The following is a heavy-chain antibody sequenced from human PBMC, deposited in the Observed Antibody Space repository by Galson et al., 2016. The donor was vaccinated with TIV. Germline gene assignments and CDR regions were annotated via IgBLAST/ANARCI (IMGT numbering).Heavy chain of an antibody. V-gene: IGHV1-24*01. D-gene: IGHD5-18*01. CDR1: GYRLSKLS. CDR3: AKDRNTAFDTHYSYYGLDV. Sequence: SVKVSCKVSGYRLSKLSMYWVRQAPGKGLEWMGGYDRENGERVHTQKFQGRVTMTEDSSTDTAYMDLRSLRSEDTAVYFCAKDRNTAFDTHYSYYGLDVWGQGTTVIVSS. J-gene: IGHJ6*02. CDR2: YDRENGER.